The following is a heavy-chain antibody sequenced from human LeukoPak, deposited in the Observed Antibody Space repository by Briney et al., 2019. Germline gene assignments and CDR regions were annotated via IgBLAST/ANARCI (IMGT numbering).Heavy chain of an antibody. CDR2: MNPNSGNT. J-gene: IGHJ1*01. V-gene: IGHV1-8*01. CDR3: ARRQESYDSSGYQKPRAEYSQH. CDR1: GYTFASYD. Sequence: ASVKVSCKASGYTFASYDINWVRHATGQGLEWMGWMNPNSGNTGYAQKSQGRVTMTRNTSTSTAYMKLISLRSEDTTVYYCARRQESYDSSGYQKPRAEYSQHWGQGTLVTVSS. D-gene: IGHD3-22*01.